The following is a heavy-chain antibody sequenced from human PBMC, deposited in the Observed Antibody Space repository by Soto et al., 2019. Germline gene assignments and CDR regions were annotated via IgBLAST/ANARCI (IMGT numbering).Heavy chain of an antibody. CDR2: IGVSGANT. Sequence: EVQLLESGGGLVQPGESLRLSCTASGFTLSIYAMSWVRQAPGKGLEWVSGIGVSGANTYYADSVKGRFTISGDNSENTLYWQMNSVRAADTGVYYCAKWIVSPSRAPDYWGQGTLVTVSS. J-gene: IGHJ4*02. D-gene: IGHD1-26*01. CDR3: AKWIVSPSRAPDY. V-gene: IGHV3-23*01. CDR1: GFTLSIYA.